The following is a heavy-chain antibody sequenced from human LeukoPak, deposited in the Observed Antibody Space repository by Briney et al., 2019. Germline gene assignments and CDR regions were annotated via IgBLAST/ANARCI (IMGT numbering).Heavy chain of an antibody. CDR3: AKGLVRIQLVFFDY. Sequence: GGSLRLSCAASGFTFSSYAMSWVRQAPGKRLEWVSAISGSGGSTYYADSVKGRFTISRDNSKNTLYLQMNSLRAEDTAVYYCAKGLVRIQLVFFDYWGQGTLVTVSS. CDR1: GFTFSSYA. D-gene: IGHD5-18*01. CDR2: ISGSGGST. J-gene: IGHJ4*02. V-gene: IGHV3-23*01.